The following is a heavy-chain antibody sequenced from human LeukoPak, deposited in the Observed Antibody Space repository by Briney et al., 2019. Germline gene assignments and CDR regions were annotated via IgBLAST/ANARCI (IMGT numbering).Heavy chain of an antibody. CDR2: ISYDGSNT. CDR3: ARSSRWLQLGCDC. J-gene: IGHJ4*02. V-gene: IGHV3-30-3*01. CDR1: GFTFSTYA. Sequence: QTGGSLRLSCAASGFTFSTYAMHWVRQAPGKGLEWVAVISYDGSNTYYADSVKGRFTISRDNSKNTLYLQMNSPSAEDTAVYYCARSSRWLQLGCDCWGQGTLVTVSS. D-gene: IGHD5-24*01.